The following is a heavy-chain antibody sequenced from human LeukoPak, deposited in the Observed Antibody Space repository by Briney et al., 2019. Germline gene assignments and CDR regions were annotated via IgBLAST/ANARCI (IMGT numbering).Heavy chain of an antibody. J-gene: IGHJ4*02. V-gene: IGHV3-23*01. CDR1: GFTFSSYV. D-gene: IGHD3-10*01. CDR3: ARGLMVRGVLFDY. CDR2: ISDSGVST. Sequence: GGSLRLSCAASGFTFSSYVMNWVRQAPGKGLEWVSAISDSGVSTYYADSVKGRFTMSRDNSKNMLYLQMNSLRAEDTAVYYCARGLMVRGVLFDYWGQGTLVTVSS.